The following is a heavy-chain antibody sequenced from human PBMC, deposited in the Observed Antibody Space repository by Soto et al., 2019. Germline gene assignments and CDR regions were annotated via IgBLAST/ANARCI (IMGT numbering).Heavy chain of an antibody. CDR1: GGSISSGGYY. V-gene: IGHV4-31*03. J-gene: IGHJ6*02. Sequence: QVQLQESGPGLVKPSQTLSLTCTVSGGSISSGGYYWSWIRQHPGKGLEWIGYIYYSGSTYYTPSLKSRVTXXVXTXXNQFSLKLSSVTAADTAVYYCARETLYYYYYGMDVWGQGTTVTVSS. CDR3: ARETLYYYYYGMDV. CDR2: IYYSGST.